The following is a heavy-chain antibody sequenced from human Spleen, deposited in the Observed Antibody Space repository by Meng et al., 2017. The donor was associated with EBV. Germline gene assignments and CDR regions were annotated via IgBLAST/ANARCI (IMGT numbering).Heavy chain of an antibody. CDR2: INHGGGT. V-gene: IGHV4-34*01. J-gene: IGHJ5*02. Sequence: LVHHGGVGLFNPSWTLSLTCAVYGCSFSDYYWTWIRQAPGKGLEWIGEINHGGGTNYNPAFKSRVTMSVDTSEKQFSLKLTSVTAADTAVYYCARDGGFASGTYYPIDPWGQGILVTVSS. CDR1: GCSFSDYY. D-gene: IGHD3-10*01. CDR3: ARDGGFASGTYYPIDP.